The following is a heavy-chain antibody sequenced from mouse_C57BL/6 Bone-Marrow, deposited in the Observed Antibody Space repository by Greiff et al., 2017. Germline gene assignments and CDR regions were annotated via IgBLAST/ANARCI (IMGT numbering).Heavy chain of an antibody. CDR1: GYTFTDYN. V-gene: IGHV1-22*01. J-gene: IGHJ2*01. Sequence: EVQLQESGPELVKPGASVKMSCKASGYTFTDYNMHWVQQSHGKSLEWIGYINPNNGGTSYNQKFKGTATLTVNKSSSTAYMELRSLTSEDSAVYYCARRDYGSSDYWGQGTTLTVSS. CDR2: INPNNGGT. CDR3: ARRDYGSSDY. D-gene: IGHD1-1*01.